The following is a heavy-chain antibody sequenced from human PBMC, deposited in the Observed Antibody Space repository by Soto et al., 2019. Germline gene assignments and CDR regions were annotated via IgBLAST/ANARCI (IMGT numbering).Heavy chain of an antibody. J-gene: IGHJ6*02. V-gene: IGHV3-30*18. CDR3: AKDRGYYYGSGPPYGMDV. CDR1: GFTFSTYG. Sequence: PGGSLRLSCAASGFTFSTYGMHWVRQAPGKWLEWVTIISCDGSNNYYADSVKGRFTISRENSKNTLYLQMNRLRTEETAVYYCAKDRGYYYGSGPPYGMDVWGQGTTVTVSS. D-gene: IGHD3-10*01. CDR2: ISCDGSNN.